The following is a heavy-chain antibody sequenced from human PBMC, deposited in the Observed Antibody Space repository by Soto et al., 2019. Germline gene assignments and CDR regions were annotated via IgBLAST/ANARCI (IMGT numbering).Heavy chain of an antibody. Sequence: GGSLRLSCAASGFTFSNYGMHWVRQAPGKGLEWVAIIAYDGTNTYYADSVKGRFTISRDNSKNTLYLQMNSLRDEDTAVYYCAKDDGTFFYDTSGYPLDYWGQGTLVTVSS. D-gene: IGHD3-22*01. V-gene: IGHV3-30*18. CDR2: IAYDGTNT. CDR1: GFTFSNYG. J-gene: IGHJ4*02. CDR3: AKDDGTFFYDTSGYPLDY.